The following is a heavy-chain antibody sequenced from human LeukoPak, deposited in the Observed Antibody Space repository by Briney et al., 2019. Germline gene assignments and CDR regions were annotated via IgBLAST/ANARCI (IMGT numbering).Heavy chain of an antibody. Sequence: GGSLRLSCSASGFTFKSYAMNWVRQAPGKGLEWVSSIGGSGGRTYYADSVTGRFSISRDNFKNMVYLQMNSLRAADTAVYYCAKGRIAVALYYGMDVWGQGTTVTVFS. V-gene: IGHV3-23*01. D-gene: IGHD6-19*01. CDR1: GFTFKSYA. J-gene: IGHJ6*02. CDR2: IGGSGGRT. CDR3: AKGRIAVALYYGMDV.